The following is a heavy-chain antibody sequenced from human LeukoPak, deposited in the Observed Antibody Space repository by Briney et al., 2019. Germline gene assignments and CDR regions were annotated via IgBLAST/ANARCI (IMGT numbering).Heavy chain of an antibody. D-gene: IGHD1-26*01. J-gene: IGHJ4*02. CDR2: ISGSSSYT. CDR1: GFTFSDYY. V-gene: IGHV3-11*05. Sequence: PGGSLRLSCAASGFTFSDYYMSWIRQAPGKGLEWVSYISGSSSYTNYAGSVKGRFTISRDNAKNSLYLQMNSLRAEDTAVYYCARAESGSFDYWGQGTLVTVSS. CDR3: ARAESGSFDY.